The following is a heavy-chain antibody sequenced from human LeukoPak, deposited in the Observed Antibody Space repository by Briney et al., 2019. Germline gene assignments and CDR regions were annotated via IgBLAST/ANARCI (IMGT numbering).Heavy chain of an antibody. J-gene: IGHJ5*02. CDR3: ARGRPTTMVRGVIIIITHKPTRNNWFDP. V-gene: IGHV1-8*02. D-gene: IGHD3-10*01. CDR2: MNPNSGNT. CDR1: GYTFTGYY. Sequence: ASVKVSCKASGYTFTGYYMHWVRQATGQGLEWMGWMNPNSGNTGYAQKFQGRVTMTRNTSISTAYMELSSLRSEDTAVYYCARGRPTTMVRGVIIIITHKPTRNNWFDPWGQGTLVTVSS.